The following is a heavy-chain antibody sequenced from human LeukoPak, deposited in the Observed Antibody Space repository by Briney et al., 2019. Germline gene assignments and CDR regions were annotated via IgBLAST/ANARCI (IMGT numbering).Heavy chain of an antibody. CDR3: ARVVSPGGYSYGYGNFDY. V-gene: IGHV3-33*01. J-gene: IGHJ4*02. CDR1: GLIFSRYG. D-gene: IGHD5-18*01. Sequence: GRSLRLSCAASGLIFSRYGMHEVRQAPGKGLEWVTLILNDGSNEYYADSVKGRFTISRDNSKNTLYLQMNSLRVEDTGVYYCARVVSPGGYSYGYGNFDYWGQGTLVTVSS. CDR2: ILNDGSNE.